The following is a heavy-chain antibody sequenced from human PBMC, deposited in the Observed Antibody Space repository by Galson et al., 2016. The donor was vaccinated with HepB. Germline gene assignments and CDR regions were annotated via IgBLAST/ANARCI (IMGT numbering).Heavy chain of an antibody. V-gene: IGHV3-74*01. CDR1: GFSISTYW. CDR3: VRDQSAGGVAY. D-gene: IGHD3-16*01. J-gene: IGHJ4*02. CDR2: IGPDGSGT. Sequence: SLRLSCAASGFSISTYWMHWLRQGPGKGLEWVSRIGPDGSGTLFGDSVKGRFTISKDNAKNTLSLQMNGLRVEGTAVYYCVRDQSAGGVAYWGQGALVTVSS.